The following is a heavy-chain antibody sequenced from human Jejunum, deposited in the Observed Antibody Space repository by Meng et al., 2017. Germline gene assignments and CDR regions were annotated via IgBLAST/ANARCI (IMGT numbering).Heavy chain of an antibody. Sequence: QVQLGQSGAEVKILGASVKVSCKASGYTFTSANLHWLRQAPGQEPEWMGWVNTGNGNTHHSQRFRGRVTITRDTSATTAYMELSSLRSEDTAVYYCARDMPYSSGSFDYWGQGTLVTVSS. CDR2: VNTGNGNT. CDR1: GYTFTSAN. CDR3: ARDMPYSSGSFDY. J-gene: IGHJ4*02. D-gene: IGHD3-10*01. V-gene: IGHV1-3*04.